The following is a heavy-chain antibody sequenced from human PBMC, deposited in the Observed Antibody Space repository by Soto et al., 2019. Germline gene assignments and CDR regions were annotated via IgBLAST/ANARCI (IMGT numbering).Heavy chain of an antibody. Sequence: EVQLVESGGGLVKPGGSLRLSCAASGFTFSSYSMNWVRQAPGKGLEWDSSISSSSSYIYYADSVKGRFTISRDNAKNSLYLQMNSLRAEDTAAYYCAREPDRYWFMYNWFDPWGQGTLVTVSS. CDR3: AREPDRYWFMYNWFDP. CDR2: ISSSSSYI. CDR1: GFTFSSYS. J-gene: IGHJ5*02. V-gene: IGHV3-21*01. D-gene: IGHD2-8*02.